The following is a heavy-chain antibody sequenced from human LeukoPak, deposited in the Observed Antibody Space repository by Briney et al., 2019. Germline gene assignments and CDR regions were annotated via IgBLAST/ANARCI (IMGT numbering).Heavy chain of an antibody. V-gene: IGHV3-11*01. J-gene: IGHJ4*02. CDR1: EFTFSDYY. CDR2: ISGSDNTI. CDR3: ARGNGYGDF. Sequence: KPGGSLRLSCAASEFTFSDYYMSWIRRAPGKGLEWLSYISGSDNTIYYADSVKGRFTISRDNAKNSLYLQMSSLRAEDTAVYYCARGNGYGDFWGQGTLVTVSS. D-gene: IGHD6-13*01.